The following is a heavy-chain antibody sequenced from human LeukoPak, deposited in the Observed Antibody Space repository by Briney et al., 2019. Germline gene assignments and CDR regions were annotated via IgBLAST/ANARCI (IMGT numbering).Heavy chain of an antibody. CDR2: MNPKSGNT. V-gene: IGHV1-8*03. J-gene: IGHJ3*02. CDR3: ARDTSGQTRADDAFDI. Sequence: ASVKVSCKASGYTFFSHDINWVRQATGQGLEWMGWMNPKSGNTGYAQKFQGGVTITRDTSINTAYMELSSLISEDTAVYYCARDTSGQTRADDAFDIWGQGTMVTVSS. D-gene: IGHD6-19*01. CDR1: GYTFFSHD.